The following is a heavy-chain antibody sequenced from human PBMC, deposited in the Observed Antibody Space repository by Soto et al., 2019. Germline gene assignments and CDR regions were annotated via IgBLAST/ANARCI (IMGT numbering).Heavy chain of an antibody. CDR2: IIPIFGTA. Sequence: SVKVSCKASGGTFSSYAISWLRQAPGQGLEWMGGIIPIFGTANYAQKFQGRVTITADESTSTAYMELSSLRSEDTAVYYCATISKGYSSSWYGNWFDPWGQGTLVTVSS. V-gene: IGHV1-69*13. J-gene: IGHJ5*02. D-gene: IGHD6-13*01. CDR3: ATISKGYSSSWYGNWFDP. CDR1: GGTFSSYA.